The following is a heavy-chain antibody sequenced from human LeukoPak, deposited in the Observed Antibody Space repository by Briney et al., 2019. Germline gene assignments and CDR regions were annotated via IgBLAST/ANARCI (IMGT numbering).Heavy chain of an antibody. CDR1: GYTFTSYG. V-gene: IGHV1-18*01. D-gene: IGHD1-26*01. J-gene: IGHJ4*02. CDR2: ISAYNGNT. CDR3: ARTVVGATHEAFDY. Sequence: ASVKVSCKASGYTFTSYGISWVRQAPGQGLEWMGWISAYNGNTNYAQKLQGRVTITTDTSTSTAYMELRSLRSDDTAVYYCARTVVGATHEAFDYWGQGTLVTVSS.